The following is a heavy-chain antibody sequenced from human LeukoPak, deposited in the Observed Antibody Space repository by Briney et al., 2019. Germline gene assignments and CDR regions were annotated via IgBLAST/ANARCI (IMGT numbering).Heavy chain of an antibody. D-gene: IGHD4-11*01. J-gene: IGHJ4*02. V-gene: IGHV5-51*01. Sequence: GESLKISCKGSGYSFTSYWIGWVRQMPGKGLEWMGIIYPGDSDTRYSPSFQSQVTISADKSISTAYLQWSSLKASDTAMYYCARNKAATVTPPYYFDYWGQGTLVTVSS. CDR1: GYSFTSYW. CDR3: ARNKAATVTPPYYFDY. CDR2: IYPGDSDT.